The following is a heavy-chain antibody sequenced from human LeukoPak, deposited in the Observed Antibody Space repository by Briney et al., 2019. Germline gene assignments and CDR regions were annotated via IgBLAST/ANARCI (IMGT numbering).Heavy chain of an antibody. CDR1: KFTFXNYG. V-gene: IGHV3-30*18. Sequence: SLRLSCAASKFTFXNYGMHCVRQAPGKGLEWVAVISSDGSNKYYADSVKGRFTISRDNSKNTLYLQMNSLRAEDTAVYYCAKCPSGVLRYFAPIDYWGQGTLVTVSS. D-gene: IGHD3-9*01. CDR2: ISSDGSNK. CDR3: AKCPSGVLRYFAPIDY. J-gene: IGHJ4*02.